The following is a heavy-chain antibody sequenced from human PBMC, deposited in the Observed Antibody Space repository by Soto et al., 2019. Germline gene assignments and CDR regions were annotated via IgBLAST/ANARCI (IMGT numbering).Heavy chain of an antibody. D-gene: IGHD5-12*01. CDR2: IIPIFGTA. Sequence: ASVKVSCKASGGTLSSYAISWVRQAPGQGLEWMGGIIPIFGTANYAQKFQGRVTITADESTSTAYMELSSLRSEDTAVYYCARGDIVATERGYYFDYWGQGTLVTVSS. V-gene: IGHV1-69*13. CDR1: GGTLSSYA. CDR3: ARGDIVATERGYYFDY. J-gene: IGHJ4*02.